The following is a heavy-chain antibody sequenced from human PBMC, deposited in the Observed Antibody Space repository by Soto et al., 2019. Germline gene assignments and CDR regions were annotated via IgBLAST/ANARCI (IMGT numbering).Heavy chain of an antibody. CDR1: GDSVSSNSAA. Sequence: SQTRSLTCAISGDSVSSNSAAWNWIRQSPSRGLEWLGRTYYRSKWYNDYAVSVKSRITINPDTSKNQFSLRLNSVTPEDTAVYYCARAAARMNWFDPWGQGTLVTVSS. V-gene: IGHV6-1*01. J-gene: IGHJ5*02. D-gene: IGHD2-2*01. CDR2: TYYRSKWYN. CDR3: ARAAARMNWFDP.